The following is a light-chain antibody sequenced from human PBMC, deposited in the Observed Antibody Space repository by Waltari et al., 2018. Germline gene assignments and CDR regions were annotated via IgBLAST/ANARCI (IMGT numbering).Light chain of an antibody. V-gene: IGLV2-23*01. CDR3: CSYAGSSTWV. CDR2: EGS. J-gene: IGLJ3*02. CDR1: SSDVGSYNL. Sequence: QSALTQSASVSGSPGQSITISCTGTSSDVGSYNLFSWYQQHPGKAPKLMIYEGSKRPSGVSNRFSGSKSGNTASLTISGLQAEDEADYYCCSYAGSSTWVFGGGTKLTVL.